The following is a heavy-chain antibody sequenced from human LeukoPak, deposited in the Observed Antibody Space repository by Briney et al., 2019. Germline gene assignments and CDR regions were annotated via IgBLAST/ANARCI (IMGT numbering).Heavy chain of an antibody. CDR3: AREGVRAIDY. Sequence: PGGSLRLSCAASGFTFSSYWMHWVRQAPGKGLEWVSGINWSGGSTGYADSVKGRFTISRDNAKNSLYLQMNSLRAEDTALYYCAREGVRAIDYWGQGTLVTVSS. CDR1: GFTFSSYW. CDR2: INWSGGST. V-gene: IGHV3-20*04. J-gene: IGHJ4*02. D-gene: IGHD3-16*01.